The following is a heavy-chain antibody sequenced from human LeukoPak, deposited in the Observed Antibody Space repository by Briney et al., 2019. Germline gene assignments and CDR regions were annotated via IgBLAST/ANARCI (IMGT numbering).Heavy chain of an antibody. V-gene: IGHV4-38-2*02. J-gene: IGHJ6*03. Sequence: PSETLSLTCTVSGYSISSGYYWGWIRQPPGKGLEWNGSMYHSGSTYDNPSLKSRVTISVDTSKNQFSLKLSSVTAADTAVYYCARVDYGDSATYYYYMDVWGKGTTVTVSS. D-gene: IGHD4-17*01. CDR2: MYHSGST. CDR3: ARVDYGDSATYYYYMDV. CDR1: GYSISSGYY.